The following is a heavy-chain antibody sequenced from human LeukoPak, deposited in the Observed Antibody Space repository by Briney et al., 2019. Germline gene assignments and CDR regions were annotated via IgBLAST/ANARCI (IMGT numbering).Heavy chain of an antibody. V-gene: IGHV1-69*05. CDR2: IIPIFGTA. Sequence: GSSVKVSCKASGGTFSSYAISWVRQAPGQGLEWMGGIIPIFGTANYAQKFQGRVTITMDESTSTAYMELSSLRSEDTAVYYCARGGLPAAIGGDSWFDPWGQGTLVTVSS. CDR1: GGTFSSYA. CDR3: ARGGLPAAIGGDSWFDP. D-gene: IGHD2-2*01. J-gene: IGHJ5*02.